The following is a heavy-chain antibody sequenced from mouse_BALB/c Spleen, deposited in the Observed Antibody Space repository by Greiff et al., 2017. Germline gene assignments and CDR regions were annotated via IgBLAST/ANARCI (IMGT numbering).Heavy chain of an antibody. CDR3: ARHSNYYYYAMDY. CDR1: GFTFSSYG. V-gene: IGHV5-6*01. Sequence: EMHLVESGGDLVKPGGSLKLSCAASGFTFSSYGMSWVRQTPDKRLEWVATISSGGSYTYYPDSVKGRFTISRDNAKNTLYLQMSSLKSEDTAMYYCARHSNYYYYAMDYWGQGTSVTVSS. J-gene: IGHJ4*01. CDR2: ISSGGSYT. D-gene: IGHD2-5*01.